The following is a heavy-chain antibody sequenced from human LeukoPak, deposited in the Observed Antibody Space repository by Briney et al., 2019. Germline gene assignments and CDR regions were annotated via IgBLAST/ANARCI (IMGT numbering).Heavy chain of an antibody. D-gene: IGHD6-19*01. V-gene: IGHV1-8*01. CDR2: MNPNSGNT. CDR3: ARGFLGVYSSGWFDAFDI. J-gene: IGHJ3*02. Sequence: ASVKVSCKASGYTFTSYDINWVRQATGQGLEWMGGMNPNSGNTGYAQKVQGRVTMTRNTSISTAYMELSSLRSEDTAVYYCARGFLGVYSSGWFDAFDIWGQGTMVTVSS. CDR1: GYTFTSYD.